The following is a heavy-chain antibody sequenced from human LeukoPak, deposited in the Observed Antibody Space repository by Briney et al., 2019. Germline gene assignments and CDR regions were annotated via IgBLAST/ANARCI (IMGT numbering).Heavy chain of an antibody. Sequence: GGTLRLSCAVSGFTVSSNYMSWVRHAPGKGLEGVSVIYSGGSTYYTDSVKGRLTISRDNSKNTLYLQMNRLRAEDTAVYYCARVPSPVGATFYFDYWGQGTLVTVSS. CDR2: IYSGGST. J-gene: IGHJ4*02. V-gene: IGHV3-66*01. D-gene: IGHD1-26*01. CDR3: ARVPSPVGATFYFDY. CDR1: GFTVSSNY.